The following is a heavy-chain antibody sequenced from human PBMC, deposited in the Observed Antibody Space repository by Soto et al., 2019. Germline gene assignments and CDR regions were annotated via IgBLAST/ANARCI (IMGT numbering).Heavy chain of an antibody. Sequence: SETLSLTCIVSGGSLSGYYWSWIRQPPGEGIERIGYIYHSGTTKYNPSLRSRVTISVDTSNNQFSLRLNSVTAADTAVYYCARPSYYYGSGSYTFDIWGQGTMVTVSS. CDR3: ARPSYYYGSGSYTFDI. J-gene: IGHJ3*02. CDR1: GGSLSGYY. D-gene: IGHD3-10*01. V-gene: IGHV4-59*08. CDR2: IYHSGTT.